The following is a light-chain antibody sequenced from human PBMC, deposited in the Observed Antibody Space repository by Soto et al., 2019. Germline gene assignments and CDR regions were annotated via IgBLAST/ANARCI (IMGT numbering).Light chain of an antibody. CDR1: QSISSY. CDR2: GAS. V-gene: IGKV1-39*01. CDR3: QQSYTTPH. J-gene: IGKJ2*01. Sequence: DTQMTQSPSSLSASVGDRVTITCRASQSISSYLNWYQQKPGKAPKLLIYGASSLQSGAPSRFSGSGSGTDFTLTISSLQPEDFATYYCQQSYTTPHFGQGTKLEIK.